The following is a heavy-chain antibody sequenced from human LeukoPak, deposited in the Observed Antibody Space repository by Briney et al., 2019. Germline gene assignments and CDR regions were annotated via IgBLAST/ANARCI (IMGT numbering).Heavy chain of an antibody. CDR3: AKGGVRGVIYNWFDP. D-gene: IGHD3-10*01. CDR1: GFTFSSYA. CDR2: ISGSGGST. J-gene: IGHJ5*02. V-gene: IGHV3-23*01. Sequence: GGSLRLSCAASGFTFSSYAMSWVRQAPGKGLEWVSAISGSGGSTYYADSVKGRFTISRDNSKNTLYLQMNSLRAEDTAVYYCAKGGVRGVIYNWFDPWGQGTLVTVPS.